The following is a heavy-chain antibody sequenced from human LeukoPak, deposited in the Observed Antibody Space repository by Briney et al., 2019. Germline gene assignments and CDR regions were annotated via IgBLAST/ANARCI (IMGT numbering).Heavy chain of an antibody. CDR3: ARVKGGYSGYDSSYYFDY. D-gene: IGHD5-12*01. J-gene: IGHJ4*02. V-gene: IGHV4-34*01. CDR2: INDSGST. CDR1: GGSFSGYY. Sequence: SETLSLTCAVYGGSFSGYYWSWIRRPPGKGLEWIGEINDSGSTNYNPSLKSQVTISVDTSKNQFSLKLSSVTAADTAVYYCARVKGGYSGYDSSYYFDYWGQGTLVTVSS.